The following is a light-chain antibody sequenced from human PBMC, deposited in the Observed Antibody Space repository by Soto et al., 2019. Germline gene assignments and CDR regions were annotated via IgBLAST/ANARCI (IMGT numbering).Light chain of an antibody. CDR3: QQYGSSGT. Sequence: EIVLTQSPVILSLSPGERATLSCRASQSVSTYLAWYQQKPGQAPRLLIYDASNRATGIPDRFSGSGSGTDFTLTISRLEPEDFAVYYCQQYGSSGTFGQGTKVDIK. CDR2: DAS. V-gene: IGKV3-20*01. CDR1: QSVSTY. J-gene: IGKJ1*01.